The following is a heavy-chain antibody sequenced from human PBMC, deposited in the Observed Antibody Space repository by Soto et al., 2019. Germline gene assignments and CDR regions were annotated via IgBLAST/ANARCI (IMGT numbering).Heavy chain of an antibody. Sequence: KSSETLSLTCTVSGGSVSSGSYYWSWIRQPPGKGLEWIGYIYYSGSTNYNPSLKSRVTISVDTSKNQFSLKLSSVAAADTAVYYCARGSQLWLDYWGQGTLVTVSS. D-gene: IGHD5-18*01. V-gene: IGHV4-61*01. J-gene: IGHJ4*02. CDR1: GGSVSSGSYY. CDR2: IYYSGST. CDR3: ARGSQLWLDY.